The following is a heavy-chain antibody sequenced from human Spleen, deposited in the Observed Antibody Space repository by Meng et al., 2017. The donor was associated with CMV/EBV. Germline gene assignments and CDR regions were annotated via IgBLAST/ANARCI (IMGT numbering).Heavy chain of an antibody. CDR3: SYPVGATYFYYGMDV. CDR2: IRSKVYGGAT. D-gene: IGHD1-26*01. Sequence: GESLKISCRASGFIFGDYAMSWVRQAPGKGLEWVGIIRSKVYGGATEYAASVKGRFTISRDDSKSIAYLQMNSLKIEDTAVYYCSYPVGATYFYYGMDVWGQGTTVTVSS. J-gene: IGHJ6*02. V-gene: IGHV3-49*04. CDR1: GFIFGDYA.